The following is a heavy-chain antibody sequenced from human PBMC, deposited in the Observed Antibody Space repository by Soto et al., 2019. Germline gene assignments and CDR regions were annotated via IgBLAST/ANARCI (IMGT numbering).Heavy chain of an antibody. Sequence: ASVKVSCKASGYPFPIYGTSWVRQAPGQGLEWMGWNSAYNGNKNYAQKLQGRVTMTTDTSTSTAYMELRSLRSDDTAVYYCAREADSGSYSDYWGQGTLVTVSS. J-gene: IGHJ4*02. CDR1: GYPFPIYG. CDR2: NSAYNGNK. CDR3: AREADSGSYSDY. D-gene: IGHD1-26*01. V-gene: IGHV1-18*04.